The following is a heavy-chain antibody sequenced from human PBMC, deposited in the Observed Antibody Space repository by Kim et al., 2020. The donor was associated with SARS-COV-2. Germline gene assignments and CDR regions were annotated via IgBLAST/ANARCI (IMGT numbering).Heavy chain of an antibody. J-gene: IGHJ6*02. CDR3: ARDGRVVPAATYYYYGMDV. CDR1: GFTFSSYA. V-gene: IGHV3-30-3*01. D-gene: IGHD2-2*01. CDR2: ISYDGSNK. Sequence: GGSLRLSCAASGFTFSSYAMHWVRQAPGKGLEWVAVISYDGSNKYYADSVKGRFTISRDNSKNTLYLQMNSLRAEDTAVYYCARDGRVVPAATYYYYGMDVWGQGTTVTVSS.